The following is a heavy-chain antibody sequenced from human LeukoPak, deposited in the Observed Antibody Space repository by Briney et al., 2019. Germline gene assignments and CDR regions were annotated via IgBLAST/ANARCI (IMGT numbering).Heavy chain of an antibody. CDR1: AVISSFY. D-gene: IGHD3-9*01. V-gene: IGHV4-59*01. J-gene: IGHJ5*02. CDR2: VFHTGHT. Sequence: SETLSLTCTVSAVISSFYWCWLRQPPGRGLEWIGYVFHTGHTNYNPSLKSRVTMSIDPSKDQFSLEVTSVTAADTAVYYCAGSIFGYPWFDPWGQGTLVTVSS. CDR3: AGSIFGYPWFDP.